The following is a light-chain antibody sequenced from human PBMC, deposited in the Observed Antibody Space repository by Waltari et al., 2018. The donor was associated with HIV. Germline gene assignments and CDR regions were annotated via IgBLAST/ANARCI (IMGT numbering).Light chain of an antibody. V-gene: IGKV3D-15*01. CDR2: AAC. Sequence: LVMTQSQATLSVSPGERATLSCRASQSVRSNLAGYQQKPGQAPRLLRYAACTRATGVPARFSGSGSGTEFTLTISSLQSEDFACYYCQQYDNWPPLTFGGGTKVEI. CDR3: QQYDNWPPLT. CDR1: QSVRSN. J-gene: IGKJ4*01.